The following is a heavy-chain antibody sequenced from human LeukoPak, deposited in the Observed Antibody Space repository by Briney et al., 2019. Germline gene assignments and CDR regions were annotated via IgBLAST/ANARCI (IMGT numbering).Heavy chain of an antibody. J-gene: IGHJ6*04. CDR1: GGSISSYY. CDR3: ARDLSADYDILTGYYREMDV. Sequence: SETLSLTCTVSGGSISSYYWSWIRQPAGKGLEWIGRIYTSGSTNYNPSLKSRVTISVDTSKNQFSLKLSSVTAADTAVYYCARDLSADYDILTGYYREMDVWGKGTTVTISS. V-gene: IGHV4-4*07. D-gene: IGHD3-9*01. CDR2: IYTSGST.